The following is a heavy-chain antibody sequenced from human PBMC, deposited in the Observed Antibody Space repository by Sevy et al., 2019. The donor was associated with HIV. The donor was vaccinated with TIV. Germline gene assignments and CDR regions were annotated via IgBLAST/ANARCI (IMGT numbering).Heavy chain of an antibody. D-gene: IGHD3-16*02. Sequence: GGSLRLSCAASGFTFSNYGMYWVRQAPGKGLEWVSIVSNDGSKKYDADSVKGRFTISRDNSKNTLYLQMNSLRAEDTAVYFCAKERGFGGVIANYMDVWGKGATVTVSS. J-gene: IGHJ6*03. V-gene: IGHV3-30*18. CDR1: GFTFSNYG. CDR2: VSNDGSKK. CDR3: AKERGFGGVIANYMDV.